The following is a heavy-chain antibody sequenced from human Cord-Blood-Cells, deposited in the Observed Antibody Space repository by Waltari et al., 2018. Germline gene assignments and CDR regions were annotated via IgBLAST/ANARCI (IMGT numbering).Heavy chain of an antibody. V-gene: IGHV1-18*04. CDR2: ISAYNGNT. Sequence: QVQLVQSGAEVKKPGASVKVSCKASGYTFTSYGISWVRQAPGQGREWMGWISAYNGNTNYTQKLQGRVTMTTDTSTSTAYMELRSLRSDDTAVYYCARDAKLRFLEWLLYDAFDIWGQGTMVTVSS. CDR1: GYTFTSYG. CDR3: ARDAKLRFLEWLLYDAFDI. J-gene: IGHJ3*02. D-gene: IGHD3-3*01.